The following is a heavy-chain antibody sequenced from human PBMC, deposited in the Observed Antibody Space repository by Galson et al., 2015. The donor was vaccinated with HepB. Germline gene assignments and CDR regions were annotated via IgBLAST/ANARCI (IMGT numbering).Heavy chain of an antibody. V-gene: IGHV3-66*02. CDR1: GFIVSSNY. D-gene: IGHD6-19*01. J-gene: IGHJ5*02. CDR2: IYSGGST. CDR3: ARTVAVAAWWFDP. Sequence: SLRLSCAASGFIVSSNYMSWVRQAPGKGLEWVSVIYSGGSTYYADSVKGRFTISRDNSKNTLYLQMNSLRAEDTAVYYCARTVAVAAWWFDPWGQGTLVTVSS.